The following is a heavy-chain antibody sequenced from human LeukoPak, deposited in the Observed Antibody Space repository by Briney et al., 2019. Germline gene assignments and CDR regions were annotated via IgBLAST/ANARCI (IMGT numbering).Heavy chain of an antibody. Sequence: PGGSLRLSCAASGFTFRSYSMNWVRQAPGKGLEWLSYISSGSGTIYYADSVKGRFTISRDNAKNLLYLQMNRLRAEDTAVYYCAELGITMIGGVWGKGTTVTISS. D-gene: IGHD3-10*02. V-gene: IGHV3-48*01. CDR3: AELGITMIGGV. CDR1: GFTFRSYS. CDR2: ISSGSGTI. J-gene: IGHJ6*04.